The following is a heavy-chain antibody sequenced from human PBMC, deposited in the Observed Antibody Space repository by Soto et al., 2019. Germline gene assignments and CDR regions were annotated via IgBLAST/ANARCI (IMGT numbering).Heavy chain of an antibody. V-gene: IGHV1-2*02. Sequence: SVKVACKASGYTFTCYYMHWVRQAPGQGLEWMGWINPHSGSTNYNPSLQSRVTISVDTSKNQFSLKLSTVTAADTAVYYCARGIAAAYNWFYPWGQGTLVTVSS. CDR2: INPHSGST. D-gene: IGHD6-13*01. CDR3: ARGIAAAYNWFYP. J-gene: IGHJ5*02. CDR1: GYTFTCYY.